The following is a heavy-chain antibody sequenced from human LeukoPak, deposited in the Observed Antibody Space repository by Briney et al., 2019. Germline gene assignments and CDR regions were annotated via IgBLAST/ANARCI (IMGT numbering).Heavy chain of an antibody. J-gene: IGHJ6*02. CDR3: ARGSRYCSSISCYKYYYAMDV. Sequence: PSETLSLTCAVYGGSFSDSYWSWIRQPPGQGLEWIGEINHSGSTNFKSSLKSRVTISVDTSKNQFSLKLSSVTAADTAVYFCARGSRYCSSISCYKYYYAMDVRGQVTTVTVSS. D-gene: IGHD2-2*02. V-gene: IGHV4-34*01. CDR1: GGSFSDSY. CDR2: INHSGST.